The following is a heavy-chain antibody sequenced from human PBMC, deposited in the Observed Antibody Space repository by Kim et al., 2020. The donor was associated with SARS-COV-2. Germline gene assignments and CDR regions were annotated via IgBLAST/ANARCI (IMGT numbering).Heavy chain of an antibody. CDR2: ISSSGSTI. CDR1: GFTFSDYY. V-gene: IGHV3-11*01. CDR3: ARGDNWNYAYYYYYYMDV. J-gene: IGHJ6*03. D-gene: IGHD1-7*01. Sequence: GGSLRLSCAASGFTFSDYYMSWIRQAPGKGLEWVSYISSSGSTIYYADSVKGRFTISRDNAKNSLYLQMNSLRAEDTAVYYCARGDNWNYAYYYYYYMDVWGKGTTVTVSS.